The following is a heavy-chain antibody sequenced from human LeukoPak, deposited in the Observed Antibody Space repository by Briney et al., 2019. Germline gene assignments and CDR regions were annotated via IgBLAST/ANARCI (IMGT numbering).Heavy chain of an antibody. V-gene: IGHV1-69*13. CDR2: IIPVFGTA. D-gene: IGHD6-13*01. Sequence: SVKVSCKASGGTFSSYAISWVRQAPGQGLEWMGGIIPVFGTANYAQRFQGRVTSTADESTSTAYMELSSLRSEDTAVYYCARGLSIAAAPVDYWGQGTLVTVSS. CDR1: GGTFSSYA. J-gene: IGHJ4*02. CDR3: ARGLSIAAAPVDY.